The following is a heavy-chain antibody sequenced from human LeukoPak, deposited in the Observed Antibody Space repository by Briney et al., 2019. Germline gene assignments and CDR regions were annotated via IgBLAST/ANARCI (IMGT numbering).Heavy chain of an antibody. CDR2: IYSGGST. CDR1: GFTVSRNY. D-gene: IGHD3-3*01. Sequence: GGSLRLSCAASGFTVSRNYMSWVRQAPGKGLEWVSVIYSGGSTYYADSVKGRFTISRDNSKNTLYLQMNSLRAEDTAVYYCARSEVRFLEWLPSNDAFDIWGQGTMVTVSS. J-gene: IGHJ3*02. V-gene: IGHV3-53*01. CDR3: ARSEVRFLEWLPSNDAFDI.